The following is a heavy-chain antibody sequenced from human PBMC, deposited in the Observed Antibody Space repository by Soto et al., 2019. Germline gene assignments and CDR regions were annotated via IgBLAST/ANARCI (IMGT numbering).Heavy chain of an antibody. CDR3: ARDTYCGGDCYSPNSYGMDV. D-gene: IGHD2-21*02. CDR2: IYYSGST. CDR1: GGSISSYY. J-gene: IGHJ6*02. Sequence: LSLTCTVSGGSISSYYWSWIRQPPGKGLEWIGYIYYSGSTNYNPSLKSRVTISVDTSKNQFSLKLSSVTAADTAVYYCARDTYCGGDCYSPNSYGMDVWGQGTTVTVSS. V-gene: IGHV4-59*01.